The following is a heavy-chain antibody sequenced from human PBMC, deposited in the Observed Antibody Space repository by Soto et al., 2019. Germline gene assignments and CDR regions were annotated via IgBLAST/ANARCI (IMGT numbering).Heavy chain of an antibody. D-gene: IGHD4-17*01. CDR1: GFTFSSYW. J-gene: IGHJ5*02. CDR2: INTDGSST. Sequence: EVQLVESGGGLVQPGGSLRLSCAASGFTFSSYWMHWVRQAPGKGLVWVSRINTDGSSTSYADSVKGRFTISRDNVKNMVYLQMTSLRAEYTAVYYCARFRVVGDYVPWGQGTLVTVSS. V-gene: IGHV3-74*01. CDR3: ARFRVVGDYVP.